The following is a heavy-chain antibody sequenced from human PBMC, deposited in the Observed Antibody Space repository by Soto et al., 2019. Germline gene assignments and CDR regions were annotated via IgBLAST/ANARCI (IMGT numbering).Heavy chain of an antibody. Sequence: SETLSLTCAVSSGSISSSNWWSWVRQPPGKGLEWIGEIYHSGSTNYNPSLKSRVTISVDKSKNQFSLKLSSVTAADTAVYYCARAKAAAGTGQFDYWGQGTLVTVSS. CDR2: IYHSGST. D-gene: IGHD6-13*01. V-gene: IGHV4-4*02. CDR3: ARAKAAAGTGQFDY. J-gene: IGHJ4*02. CDR1: SGSISSSNW.